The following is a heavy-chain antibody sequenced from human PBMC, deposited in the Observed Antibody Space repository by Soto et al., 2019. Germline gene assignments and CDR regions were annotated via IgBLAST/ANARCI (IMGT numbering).Heavy chain of an antibody. D-gene: IGHD3-16*01. CDR3: ATGYNSEDNIRLGYDS. Sequence: QVQLVESGGGVVQPGRSLRLSCAASGFTFSSYGIHWVRQAPGKGLEWVAVISYDGSVKYYADSVKGRFTISRDNSKNILYLQMNSLKVEATAVYYCATGYNSEDNIRLGYDSWGQGTLVTVSS. CDR1: GFTFSSYG. J-gene: IGHJ5*02. CDR2: ISYDGSVK. V-gene: IGHV3-30*03.